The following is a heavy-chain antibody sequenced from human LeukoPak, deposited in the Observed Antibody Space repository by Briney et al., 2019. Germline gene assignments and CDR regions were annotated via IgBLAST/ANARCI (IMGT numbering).Heavy chain of an antibody. CDR3: ARDSGTTGEVKFDP. V-gene: IGHV4-59*10. CDR2: IYNGGII. CDR1: GDSFSGYY. D-gene: IGHD3-10*01. Sequence: SETLSLTCAVYGDSFSGYYWSWLRQPAGKGLEWLGRIYNGGIITYNPSLKSRVTMSIDTSNNQFSLRLRFVTAADTAVYYCARDSGTTGEVKFDPWGQGTLVTVSS. J-gene: IGHJ5*02.